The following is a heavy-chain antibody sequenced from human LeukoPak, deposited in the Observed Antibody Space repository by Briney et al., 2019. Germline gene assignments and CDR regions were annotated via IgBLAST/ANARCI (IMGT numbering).Heavy chain of an antibody. CDR3: ARVRKEYKLPLFDY. V-gene: IGHV3-53*01. J-gene: IGHJ4*02. D-gene: IGHD2-2*01. CDR1: GFTDSSKY. Sequence: GGSLRLSCAASGFTDSSKYMSWVGPPPGKGLEWVAVIYSGGSTYYADSVQGRLTISRDNSKNTLYLEMNSLSAEDTAVYYCARVRKEYKLPLFDYWGQGTLVTVSS. CDR2: IYSGGST.